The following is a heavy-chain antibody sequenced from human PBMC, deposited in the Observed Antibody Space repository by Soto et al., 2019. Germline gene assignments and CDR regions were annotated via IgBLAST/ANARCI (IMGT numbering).Heavy chain of an antibody. D-gene: IGHD6-13*01. V-gene: IGHV3-33*01. J-gene: IGHJ4*02. Sequence: GGSLRLSCAASGFTFSSYGMHWVRQAPGKGLEWVAVIWYDGSNKYYADSVKGRFTISRDNSKNTLYLQMNSLRAEDTAVYYCARGLTAAGPYLVAYWGQGTLVTVSS. CDR1: GFTFSSYG. CDR2: IWYDGSNK. CDR3: ARGLTAAGPYLVAY.